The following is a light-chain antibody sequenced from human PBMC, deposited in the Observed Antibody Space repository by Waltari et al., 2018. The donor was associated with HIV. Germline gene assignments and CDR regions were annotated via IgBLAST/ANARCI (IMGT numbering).Light chain of an antibody. CDR2: GAS. CDR3: QQYDAYPRT. J-gene: IGKJ1*01. V-gene: IGKV1-8*01. CDR1: QDLSTN. Sequence: IRLTQSPSSLSVSTGERVTITCRASQDLSTNLAWYQQKPGKAPTLLIYGASFLQSGVSSRFSGDGSGTDFTLTIACVQSEDFAAYYCQQYDAYPRTFGQGTTVEVK.